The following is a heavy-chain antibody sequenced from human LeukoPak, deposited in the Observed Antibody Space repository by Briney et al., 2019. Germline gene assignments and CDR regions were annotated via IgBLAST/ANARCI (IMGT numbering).Heavy chain of an antibody. CDR3: TREYSSGWPFDF. V-gene: IGHV3-73*01. CDR1: GFTFSASA. J-gene: IGHJ4*02. Sequence: PGGSLRPSCAASGFTFSASAVHWVRRASGKGLEWVGRIRSKADTYTTSYAASVKGRFTISRDDSKNTAFLQLNSLKTEDTAVYYCTREYSSGWPFDFWGQGTLVTVSS. D-gene: IGHD6-19*01. CDR2: IRSKADTYTT.